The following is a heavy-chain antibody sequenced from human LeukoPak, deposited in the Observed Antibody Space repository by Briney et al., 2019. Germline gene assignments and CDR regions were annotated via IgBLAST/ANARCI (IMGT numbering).Heavy chain of an antibody. CDR1: GFTFSSYS. J-gene: IGHJ4*02. V-gene: IGHV3-21*01. Sequence: GGALRLSCAASGFTFSSYSMNWVRQAPGKGLEWVSSISSSSSYIYYADSVKGRFTISRDNAKSSLYLQMNSLRAEDTAVYYCARDPWSYYDSRSYSYFDYWGQGTLVTVSS. CDR3: ARDPWSYYDSRSYSYFDY. D-gene: IGHD3-22*01. CDR2: ISSSSSYI.